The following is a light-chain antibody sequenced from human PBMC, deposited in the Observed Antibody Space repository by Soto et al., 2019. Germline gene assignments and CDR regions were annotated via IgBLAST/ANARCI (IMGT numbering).Light chain of an antibody. CDR2: HDS. J-gene: IGKJ4*01. V-gene: IGKV1-5*01. Sequence: DLQMTQSPSTLPSSLGDRVTITCRASQSISNWLAWYQQKTGTAPKVLIYHDSNLQIGVPSRLSGSGSGTELNLIISGLQPADFATYDGQQYDTYPLTFGGGTKVDIK. CDR3: QQYDTYPLT. CDR1: QSISNW.